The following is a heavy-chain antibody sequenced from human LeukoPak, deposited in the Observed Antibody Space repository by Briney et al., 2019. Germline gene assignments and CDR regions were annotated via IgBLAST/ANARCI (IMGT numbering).Heavy chain of an antibody. J-gene: IGHJ3*01. Sequence: GGSLRLSCAASGFTFSSESMHWVRQAPGKGLEWVAVISYDGSKKYSADSVKGRFTISRDNSKSTLFLQMNSLTTEDTAVYYCAKEFHRVHDAFDAWGHGTMVTVYS. CDR2: ISYDGSKK. CDR1: GFTFSSES. CDR3: AKEFHRVHDAFDA. V-gene: IGHV3-30*18. D-gene: IGHD3-10*01.